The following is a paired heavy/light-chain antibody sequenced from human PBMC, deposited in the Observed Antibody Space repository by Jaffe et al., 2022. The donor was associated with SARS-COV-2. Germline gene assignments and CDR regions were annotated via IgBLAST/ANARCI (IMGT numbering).Light chain of an antibody. CDR2: GAS. Sequence: EIVLTQSPGTLSLSPGERAALSCRASQSVSSSYLAWYQQKPGQAPRLLIYGASSRATGIPDRFSGSGSGTDFTLTISRLEPEDFAVYYCQQYGSSPRTFGQGTKVEIK. CDR3: QQYGSSPRT. CDR1: QSVSSSY. V-gene: IGKV3-20*01. J-gene: IGKJ1*01.
Heavy chain of an antibody. CDR1: GYTFTTYD. J-gene: IGHJ4*02. D-gene: IGHD2-15*01. Sequence: QVQLVQSGAEVKKPGASVKVSCKASGYTFTTYDISWVRQAPGQGLEWVGWISAYNDNTNYAQKLQGRVTVTTDTSTSTAYMELRSLRSDDTAVYYCARDRRYCSGGTCYGSYFDYWGQGTLVTVSS. V-gene: IGHV1-18*01. CDR2: ISAYNDNT. CDR3: ARDRRYCSGGTCYGSYFDY.